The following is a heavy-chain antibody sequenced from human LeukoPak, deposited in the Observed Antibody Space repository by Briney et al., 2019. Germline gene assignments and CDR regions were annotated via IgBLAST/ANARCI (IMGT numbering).Heavy chain of an antibody. CDR2: MNPNSGNT. Sequence: GASVKVSCKASGGTFSSYAISWVRQAPGQGLEWMGWMNPNSGNTGYAQKFQGRVTITRNTSISTAYMELSSLRSEDTAVYYCARTPRGYSNYVVYYYYMDVWGKGTTVTVSS. D-gene: IGHD4-11*01. V-gene: IGHV1-8*03. CDR1: GGTFSSYA. CDR3: ARTPRGYSNYVVYYYYMDV. J-gene: IGHJ6*03.